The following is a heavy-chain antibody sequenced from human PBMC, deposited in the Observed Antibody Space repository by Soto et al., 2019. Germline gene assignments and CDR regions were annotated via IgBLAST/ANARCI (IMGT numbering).Heavy chain of an antibody. CDR1: GFTFSSYW. CDR3: ARDLSQYGGYVDS. Sequence: GGSLRLSCAASGFTFSSYWMHWVRQAPGKGLVWVSRINPDGSATNYADSVKGRFTISRDNAKNSLYLQMNSLRVEDTAVYYCARDLSQYGGYVDSWGQGTLVTVSS. CDR2: INPDGSAT. J-gene: IGHJ5*01. V-gene: IGHV3-74*01. D-gene: IGHD4-17*01.